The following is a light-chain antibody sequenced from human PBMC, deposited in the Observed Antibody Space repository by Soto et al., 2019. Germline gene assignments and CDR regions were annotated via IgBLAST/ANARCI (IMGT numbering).Light chain of an antibody. V-gene: IGKV1-5*01. CDR2: DAS. CDR3: PQYYSYPT. J-gene: IGKJ5*01. CDR1: QSISSG. Sequence: DIQMTQSPSTLSASVGDRVTITCRASQSISSGLAWYQQKPGEAPKLLIYDASALPRGVPARFSGSGSGTKFTLTIASLQPDDFATYYRPQYYSYPTFGQGTRLE.